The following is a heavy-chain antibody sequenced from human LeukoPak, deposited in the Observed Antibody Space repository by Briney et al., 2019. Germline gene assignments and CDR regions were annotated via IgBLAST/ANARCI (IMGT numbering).Heavy chain of an antibody. J-gene: IGHJ4*02. CDR1: GYTFTGYY. CDR3: AREHNFDY. D-gene: IGHD2-21*01. V-gene: IGHV1-2*06. CDR2: INPNSGGT. Sequence: GASVKVSCKASGYTFTGYYMHWVRQAPGQGLEWMGRINPNSGGTNYAQKFQGRVTITRNTSISTAYMELSSLRSEDTAVYYCAREHNFDYWGQGTLVTVSS.